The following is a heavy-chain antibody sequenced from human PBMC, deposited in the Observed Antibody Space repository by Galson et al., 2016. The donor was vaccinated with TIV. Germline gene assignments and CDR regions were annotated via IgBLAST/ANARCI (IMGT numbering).Heavy chain of an antibody. D-gene: IGHD6-25*01. J-gene: IGHJ3*02. CDR1: GGTFKIHS. CDR2: IIPVFGTA. CDR3: ARELRQDAFDI. Sequence: KVSCKASGGTFKIHSITWVRQAPGQGLEWMGGIIPVFGTANYAQSFRGRVTITADESTNTAYLQMNSLRAEDTAVYYCARELRQDAFDIWGQGTMVTVSS. V-gene: IGHV1-69*01.